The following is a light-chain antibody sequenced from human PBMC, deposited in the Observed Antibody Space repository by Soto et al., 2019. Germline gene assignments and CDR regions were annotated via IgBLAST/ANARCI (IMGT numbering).Light chain of an antibody. V-gene: IGKV2-28*01. J-gene: IGKJ5*01. CDR3: MKALQTPIN. Sequence: DIVMTHSPLSLPVTPVDPASISCMSSQSLLHSNGYNYLDWYLQKPGQSPQLLIYLGSNRASGVPDRFSGSGSGTDFTLKISRVEAEDVGVYYCMKALQTPINFGQGTRLEIK. CDR2: LGS. CDR1: QSLLHSNGYNY.